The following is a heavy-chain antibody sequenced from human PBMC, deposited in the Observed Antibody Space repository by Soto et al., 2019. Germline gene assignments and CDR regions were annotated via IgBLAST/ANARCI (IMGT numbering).Heavy chain of an antibody. J-gene: IGHJ5*02. Sequence: QVQLVQSGAEVKKPGSSVKVSCKASGGTFSSYAISWVRQAPGQGLEWMGGIIPIFGTANYAQKFQGRVTITADESTSTAYMELSSLRSEDTAVYYCAREGCSGGSCYSQEVSAWFDPWGQGTLVTVSS. V-gene: IGHV1-69*12. CDR1: GGTFSSYA. CDR2: IIPIFGTA. CDR3: AREGCSGGSCYSQEVSAWFDP. D-gene: IGHD2-15*01.